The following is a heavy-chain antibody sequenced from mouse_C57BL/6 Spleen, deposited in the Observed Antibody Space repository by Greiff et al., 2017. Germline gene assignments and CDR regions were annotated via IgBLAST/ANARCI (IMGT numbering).Heavy chain of an antibody. Sequence: EVQLVESEGGLVQPGSSMKLSCTASGFTFSDSYMAWVRQVPEKGLEWVANINSDGSSTYYLDSLKSRFIISRDNAKNILYLQMSSLKSEDTATYYCAREGREGTFDYWGHGTTLTVSS. CDR1: GFTFSDSY. V-gene: IGHV5-16*01. J-gene: IGHJ2*01. CDR2: INSDGSST. D-gene: IGHD3-3*01. CDR3: AREGREGTFDY.